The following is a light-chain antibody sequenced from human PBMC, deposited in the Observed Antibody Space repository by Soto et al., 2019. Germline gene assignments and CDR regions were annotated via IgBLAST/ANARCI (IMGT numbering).Light chain of an antibody. CDR3: LQDYNYPPT. Sequence: DRVTITCRASQGIRNDLGWYQQKPGKAPKLLIYAASSLQSGVPSRFSGSGSGTDFTLTISSLQPEDFATYYCLQDYNYPPTFGQGTKVDIK. V-gene: IGKV1-6*01. CDR1: QGIRND. CDR2: AAS. J-gene: IGKJ1*01.